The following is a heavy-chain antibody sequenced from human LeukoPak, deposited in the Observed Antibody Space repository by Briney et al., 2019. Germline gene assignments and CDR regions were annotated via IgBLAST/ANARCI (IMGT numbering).Heavy chain of an antibody. Sequence: PGGSLRLSCAASGFTFSSYTMSWVRQAPGKGLEWVSIISGSGDNKYHADSVKGRFTISGDNSKNTLYLQMNSLRAEDTAVYYCAKHLNLDYDYWGQGTLVTVSS. CDR1: GFTFSSYT. J-gene: IGHJ4*02. CDR3: AKHLNLDYDY. V-gene: IGHV3-23*01. D-gene: IGHD3/OR15-3a*01. CDR2: ISGSGDNK.